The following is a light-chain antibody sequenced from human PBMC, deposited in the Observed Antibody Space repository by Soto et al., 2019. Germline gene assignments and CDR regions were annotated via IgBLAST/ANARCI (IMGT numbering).Light chain of an antibody. CDR3: QQSFTAPRT. Sequence: DIQMTQSPSSLSASVGDRVTITCRASQSISNYLNWYKQKPGKAPNLLIYAATSLQSGVQSRFSGSGSGTNFTLTIPSMSPEAFATYYCQQSFTAPRTFGQGTNLDIK. V-gene: IGKV1-39*01. CDR1: QSISNY. J-gene: IGKJ2*01. CDR2: AAT.